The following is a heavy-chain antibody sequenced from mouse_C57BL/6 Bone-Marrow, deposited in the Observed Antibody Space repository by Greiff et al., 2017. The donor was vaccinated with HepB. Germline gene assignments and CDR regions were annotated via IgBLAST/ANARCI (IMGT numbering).Heavy chain of an antibody. Sequence: EVKVEESGGGLVQPGGSMKLSCAASGFTFSDAWMDWVRQSPEKGLEWVAEIRNKANNHATYYAESVKGRFTISTDDSKSSVYLQMNSLRAEDTGIYYCTRQGDLTVVGDYWGQGTTLTVSS. CDR2: IRNKANNHAT. D-gene: IGHD1-1*01. V-gene: IGHV6-6*01. CDR3: TRQGDLTVVGDY. J-gene: IGHJ2*01. CDR1: GFTFSDAW.